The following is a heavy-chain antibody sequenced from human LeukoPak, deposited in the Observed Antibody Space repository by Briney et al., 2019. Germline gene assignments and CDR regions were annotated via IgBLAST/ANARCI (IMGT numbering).Heavy chain of an antibody. CDR1: GYTFTSYY. Sequence: VASVKVSCKASGYTFTSYYMHWVRQAPGQGLEWMGWINPNSGGTNYAQKFQGRVTMTRDTSISTAYMELSRLRSDDTAVYYCARERITMVRGVLPPSWFDPWGQGTLVTVSS. J-gene: IGHJ5*02. CDR3: ARERITMVRGVLPPSWFDP. V-gene: IGHV1-2*02. CDR2: INPNSGGT. D-gene: IGHD3-10*01.